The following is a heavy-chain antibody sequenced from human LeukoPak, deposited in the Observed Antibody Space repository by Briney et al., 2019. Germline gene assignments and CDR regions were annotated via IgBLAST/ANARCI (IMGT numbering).Heavy chain of an antibody. CDR1: GGTFSSYA. V-gene: IGHV1-69*06. Sequence: GASVKVSCKASGGTFSSYAISWARQAPGQGLEWMGRIIPIFGTANYAQKFQGRVTITADKSTSTAYMELSSLRSEDTAVYYCAREHYYDFKCFDYWGQGTLVTVSS. J-gene: IGHJ4*02. CDR2: IIPIFGTA. CDR3: AREHYYDFKCFDY. D-gene: IGHD3-22*01.